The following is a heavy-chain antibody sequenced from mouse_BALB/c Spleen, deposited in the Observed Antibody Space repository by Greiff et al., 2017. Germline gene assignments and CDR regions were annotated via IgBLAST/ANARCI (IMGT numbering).Heavy chain of an antibody. Sequence: QLQQSGAELVRSGASVKLSCTASGFNIKDYYMHWVKQRPEQGLEWIGWIDPENGDTEYAPKFQGKATMTADTSSNTAYLQLSSLTSEDTAVYYCNAYYGYWFAYWGQGTLVTVAA. CDR2: IDPENGDT. CDR3: NAYYGYWFAY. V-gene: IGHV14-4*02. D-gene: IGHD1-2*01. CDR1: GFNIKDYY. J-gene: IGHJ3*01.